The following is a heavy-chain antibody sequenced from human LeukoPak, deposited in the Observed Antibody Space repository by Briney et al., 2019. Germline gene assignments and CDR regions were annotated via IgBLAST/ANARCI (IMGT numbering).Heavy chain of an antibody. CDR3: AREEQWLATYYMDV. J-gene: IGHJ6*03. CDR2: IYTSGST. V-gene: IGHV4-4*07. D-gene: IGHD6-19*01. CDR1: GGSISSYY. Sequence: SETLSLTCTVSGGSISSYYWSWIRQPAGKGLEWIGRIYTSGSTNYNPSLKSRVTMSVDTSKNQFSLKLSSLTAADTAVYYCAREEQWLATYYMDVWGKGTTVTVSS.